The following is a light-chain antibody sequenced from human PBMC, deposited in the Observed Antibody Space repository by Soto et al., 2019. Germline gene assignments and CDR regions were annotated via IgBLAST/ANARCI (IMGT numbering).Light chain of an antibody. Sequence: QSVLTQPPSVSGTPGQRVTISCSGSSSNIGSNTVNWYQQLPGTAPKLLIYYDNLRPSGVPDRISGSKSGTSASLAISGLQSDDEADYYCAAWDDSLNGRVFGTGTKLTVL. J-gene: IGLJ1*01. CDR1: SSNIGSNT. CDR2: YDN. V-gene: IGLV1-44*01. CDR3: AAWDDSLNGRV.